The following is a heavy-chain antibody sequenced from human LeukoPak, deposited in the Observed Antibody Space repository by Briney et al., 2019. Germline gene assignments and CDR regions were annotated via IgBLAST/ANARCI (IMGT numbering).Heavy chain of an antibody. D-gene: IGHD3-10*01. J-gene: IGHJ3*02. V-gene: IGHV4-59*08. CDR3: ARVLRITMVRGVITVDAFDI. CDR1: GGSISSYY. Sequence: SETLSLTCTVSGGSISSYYWSWIRQPPGKGLEWIGYIYYSGSTYYNPSLKSRVTISVDTSKNQFSLKLSSVTAADTAVYYCARVLRITMVRGVITVDAFDIWGQGTMVTVSS. CDR2: IYYSGST.